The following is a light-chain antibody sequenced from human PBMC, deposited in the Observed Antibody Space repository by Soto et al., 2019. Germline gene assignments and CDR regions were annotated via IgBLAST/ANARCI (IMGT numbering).Light chain of an antibody. V-gene: IGKV4-1*01. CDR3: QEYYNVPYT. J-gene: IGKJ2*01. CDR1: QSVLYSSNNKKY. CDR2: WAS. Sequence: DIVMTQSPDSLAVSLGERATINCKSSQSVLYSSNNKKYLAWYQQKPGQPPELLIYWASTRESGVPDRFSGSGSGTDFTLTISSLQAEDVAVYYCQEYYNVPYTFGQGTKLEIK.